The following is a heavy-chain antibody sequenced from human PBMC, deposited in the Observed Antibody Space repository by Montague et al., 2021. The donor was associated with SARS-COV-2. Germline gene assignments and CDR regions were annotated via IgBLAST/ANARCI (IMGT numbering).Heavy chain of an antibody. V-gene: IGHV4-39*07. D-gene: IGHD6-13*01. CDR3: ARVGRQQLVRLSGMDV. Sequence: SETLSLTCTVSGGSISSSSYYWGWIRQPPGKGLEWIGSIYYSGSTYYSPSLKSRVTISVDTSKNQFSLKLSSVTAADTAVYYCARVGRQQLVRLSGMDVWGQGTTVTVSS. CDR2: IYYSGST. CDR1: GGSISSSSYY. J-gene: IGHJ6*02.